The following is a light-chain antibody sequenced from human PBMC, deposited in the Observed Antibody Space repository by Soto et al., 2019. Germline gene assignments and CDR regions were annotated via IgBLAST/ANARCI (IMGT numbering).Light chain of an antibody. CDR3: LQDHDDSWT. J-gene: IGKJ1*01. CDR1: QGIESD. CDR2: AAS. Sequence: AIQMTQSPSSLSTSVGDRITITCRASQGIESDLSWYQQRPGKAPKLLIYAASNVHSGVPPRFSGSRSGTELTLTISNLQPEDFASYYCLQDHDDSWTFGQGTKVDIK. V-gene: IGKV1-6*01.